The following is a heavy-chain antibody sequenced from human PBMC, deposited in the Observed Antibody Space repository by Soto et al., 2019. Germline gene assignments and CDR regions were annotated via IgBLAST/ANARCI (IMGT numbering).Heavy chain of an antibody. V-gene: IGHV3-48*02. CDR1: GFTFSSYS. CDR2: ISSSSSTI. CDR3: ARDTSPYRADSGYAWDAFDI. Sequence: GGSLRLSCAASGFTFSSYSMNWVRQAPGKGLEWVSYISSSSSTIYYADSVKGRFTISRDNAKNSLYLQMNSLRDEDTAVYYCARDTSPYRADSGYAWDAFDIWGQGTMVTVSS. D-gene: IGHD5-12*01. J-gene: IGHJ3*02.